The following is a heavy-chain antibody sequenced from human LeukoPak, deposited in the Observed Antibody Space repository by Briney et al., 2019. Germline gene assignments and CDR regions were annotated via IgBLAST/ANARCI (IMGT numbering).Heavy chain of an antibody. CDR2: SSPYNGNT. CDR3: ARGGTSGWRTPNDDY. CDR1: GYTFTSYT. J-gene: IGHJ4*02. Sequence: ASVKVSCKASGYTFTSYTMHWVRQAPGQGLEWMGWSSPYNGNTNYAQKLRGRVTMTTDTSTSTAYMELRSLRSDDTAVYYCARGGTSGWRTPNDDYWGQGTLVTVSS. V-gene: IGHV1-18*01. D-gene: IGHD6-19*01.